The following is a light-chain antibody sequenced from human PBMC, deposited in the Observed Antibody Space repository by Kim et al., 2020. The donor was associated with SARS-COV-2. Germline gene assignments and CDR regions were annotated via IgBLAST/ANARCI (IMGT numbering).Light chain of an antibody. CDR2: KDT. CDR1: ALPKQY. J-gene: IGLJ3*02. V-gene: IGLV3-25*03. Sequence: PGQTARITCSGDALPKQYAYWYQQKPGQAPVLVIYKDTERPSGIPERFSGSSSGTTVTLTISGVQAEDEADYYCQSADSSGTSWVFGGGTQLTVL. CDR3: QSADSSGTSWV.